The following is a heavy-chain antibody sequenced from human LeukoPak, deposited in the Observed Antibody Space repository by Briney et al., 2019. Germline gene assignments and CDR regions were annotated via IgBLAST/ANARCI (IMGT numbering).Heavy chain of an antibody. CDR2: ISYDGSNN. Sequence: GGSLRLSCAASGFTFSSYAMRWVSQAPGKWLGWVAVISYDGSNNYYADSVKGRFTISRDNSKNTLYLQMNSLRAEDTAVYYCARGGYRNFIDYWGQGTLVTVSS. J-gene: IGHJ4*02. V-gene: IGHV3-30-3*01. D-gene: IGHD1-1*01. CDR3: ARGGYRNFIDY. CDR1: GFTFSSYA.